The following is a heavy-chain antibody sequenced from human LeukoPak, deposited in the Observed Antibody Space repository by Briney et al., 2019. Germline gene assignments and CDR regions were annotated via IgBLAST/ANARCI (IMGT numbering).Heavy chain of an antibody. V-gene: IGHV3-7*01. D-gene: IGHD3-22*01. CDR3: ASSHDSSGND. CDR2: IRGDGSAK. J-gene: IGHJ4*02. CDR1: GFSFSTNW. Sequence: GGSLRLSCAASGFSFSTNWMAWVRQAPGKGLEWVGNIRGDGSAKFYGGSVKGRFTISRDNSQNTLYLQMDSLRPEYTAVYYCASSHDSSGNDWGQGTLVTVSS.